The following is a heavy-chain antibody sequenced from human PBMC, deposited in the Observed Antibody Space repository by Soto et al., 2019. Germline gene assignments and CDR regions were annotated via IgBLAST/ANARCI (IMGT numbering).Heavy chain of an antibody. Sequence: QLQLQESGPGLVKPSETLSLTCTVSGGSISSSSYYWGWIRQPPGKGLEWIGSIYYSGSTYYNPSLKSRVTISVDTSKNLFSLKLSSVTAADTAVYYCARHGGLMVYASFYFDHWGQGTLVTVSS. CDR3: ARHGGLMVYASFYFDH. V-gene: IGHV4-39*01. D-gene: IGHD2-8*01. CDR1: GGSISSSSYY. CDR2: IYYSGST. J-gene: IGHJ4*02.